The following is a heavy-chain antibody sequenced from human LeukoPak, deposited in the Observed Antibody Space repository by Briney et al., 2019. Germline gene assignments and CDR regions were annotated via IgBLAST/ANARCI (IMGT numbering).Heavy chain of an antibody. J-gene: IGHJ4*02. Sequence: SETLSLTCTVSGASVSSGDFCWSWIRQPPGKGLEWSAYIYYTGSTNYNPSLKRRVTISLDTSKNQFSLKLTSVTAADTAVYYCARVDTSWYSSDNWGQGTLVTVSS. D-gene: IGHD2-2*01. CDR1: GASVSSGDFC. CDR3: ARVDTSWYSSDN. CDR2: IYYTGST. V-gene: IGHV4-61*08.